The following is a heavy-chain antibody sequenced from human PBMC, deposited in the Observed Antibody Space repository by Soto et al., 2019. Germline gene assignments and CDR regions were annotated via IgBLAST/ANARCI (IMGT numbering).Heavy chain of an antibody. V-gene: IGHV3-30-3*01. CDR1: GFTFSSYA. CDR3: ARDFTPXXIGARDYGMDV. Sequence: QVQLVESGGGVVQPGRSLRLSCAASGFTFSSYAMHWVRQAPGKGLEWVAVISYDGSNKYYADSVKGRFTISRDNSKNTLYLQMNSLRAEDTAVYYCARDFTPXXIGARDYGMDVWGQGTTVTVSS. CDR2: ISYDGSNK. J-gene: IGHJ6*02.